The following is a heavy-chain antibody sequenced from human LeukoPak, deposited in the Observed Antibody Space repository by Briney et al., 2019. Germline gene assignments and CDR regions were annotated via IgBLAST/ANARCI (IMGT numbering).Heavy chain of an antibody. J-gene: IGHJ4*02. CDR2: IYSGGST. D-gene: IGHD3-9*01. Sequence: PGGSLSLSCAASGFPFSSNYMSWARQARGKGLEWVPVIYSGGSTYYADSVKGRFTISRDNSKNTLYLQMNSLRAEDTAVYYCVVYFDWLFGIDYWGQGTLVTVSS. V-gene: IGHV3-53*01. CDR3: VVYFDWLFGIDY. CDR1: GFPFSSNY.